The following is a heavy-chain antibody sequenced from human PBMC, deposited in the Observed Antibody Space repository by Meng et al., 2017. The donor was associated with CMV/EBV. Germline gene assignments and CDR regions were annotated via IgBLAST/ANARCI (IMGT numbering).Heavy chain of an antibody. D-gene: IGHD6-6*01. CDR3: ARDGYSSSWHY. J-gene: IGHJ4*02. CDR1: GFTFSSYW. V-gene: IGHV3-7*01. CDR2: IKQDGSEK. Sequence: GGSLRLSCAASGFTFSSYWMSWVRQAPGKGLEWVVNIKQDGSEKYYVDSVKGRFTISRDNAKNSLYLQMNSLRAEDTAVYYCARDGYSSSWHYWGQGTLVTVSS.